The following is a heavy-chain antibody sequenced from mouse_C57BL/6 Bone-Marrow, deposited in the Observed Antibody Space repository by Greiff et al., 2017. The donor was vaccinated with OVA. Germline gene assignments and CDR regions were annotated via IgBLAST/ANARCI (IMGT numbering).Heavy chain of an antibody. CDR3: ARSHYYGSSYDYFDY. V-gene: IGHV1-54*01. CDR1: GYAFTNYL. Sequence: VQVVESGAELVRPGTSVKVSCKASGYAFTNYLIEWVKQRPGQGLEWIGVINPGSGGTNYNEKFKGKATLTADKSSSTAYMQLSSLTSEDSAVYFCARSHYYGSSYDYFDYWGQGTTLTVSS. CDR2: INPGSGGT. D-gene: IGHD1-1*01. J-gene: IGHJ2*01.